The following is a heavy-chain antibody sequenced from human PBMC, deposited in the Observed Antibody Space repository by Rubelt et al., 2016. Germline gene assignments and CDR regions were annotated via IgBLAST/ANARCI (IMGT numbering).Heavy chain of an antibody. CDR3: ARGIPFDY. J-gene: IGHJ4*02. CDR1: GGSISSYY. CDR2: INHSGST. V-gene: IGHV4-59*12. Sequence: QVQLQESGPGLVKPSETLSLTCTVSGGSISSYYWSWIRQPPGKGLEWIGEINHSGSTNYNPSLKSRVTISVDTSKNQFSLKLSSVTAADTAVYYCARGIPFDYWGQGTLVTVSS.